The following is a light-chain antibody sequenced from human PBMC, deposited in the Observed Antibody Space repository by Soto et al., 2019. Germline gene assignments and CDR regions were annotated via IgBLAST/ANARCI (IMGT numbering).Light chain of an antibody. Sequence: DIQMTQSPSTLSASVGDRVTITCRASQTISSWLAWYQQKPGKAPKLLIYKASTLKSGVPSRFSGSGSGTEFTLTISSLQPDDFATYYCHQYNTYLWTFGQGTKVDIK. CDR1: QTISSW. V-gene: IGKV1-5*03. J-gene: IGKJ1*01. CDR3: HQYNTYLWT. CDR2: KAS.